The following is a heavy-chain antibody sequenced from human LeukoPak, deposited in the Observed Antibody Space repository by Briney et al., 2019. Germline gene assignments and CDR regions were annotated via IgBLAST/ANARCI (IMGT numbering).Heavy chain of an antibody. V-gene: IGHV3-66*01. CDR1: GLTVSSNY. D-gene: IGHD1-26*01. Sequence: GGSLRLSCAASGLTVSSNYMSWVRQAPGKGLEWVSVIYSGGRTYYADSVKGRFTTSRDNSMNTLYLQMNSLRAEDTAVYYCARVGVVGFDYFDYWGQGTLVTVSS. CDR3: ARVGVVGFDYFDY. CDR2: IYSGGRT. J-gene: IGHJ4*02.